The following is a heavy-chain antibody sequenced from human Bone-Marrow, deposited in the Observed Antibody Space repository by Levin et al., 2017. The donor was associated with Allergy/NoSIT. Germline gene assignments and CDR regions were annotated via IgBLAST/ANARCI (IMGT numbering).Heavy chain of an antibody. V-gene: IGHV3-7*01. Sequence: GGSLRLSCAASGFTFSSYWMSWVRQAPGKGLEWVANIKQDGSEKYYVDSVKGRFTISRDNAKNSLYLQMNSLRAEDTAVYYCARERRLYYYGMDVWGQGTTVTVSS. CDR2: IKQDGSEK. CDR3: ARERRLYYYGMDV. CDR1: GFTFSSYW. J-gene: IGHJ6*02.